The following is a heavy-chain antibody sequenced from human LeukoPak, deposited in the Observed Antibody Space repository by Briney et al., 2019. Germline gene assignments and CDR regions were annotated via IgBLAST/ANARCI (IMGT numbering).Heavy chain of an antibody. D-gene: IGHD2-21*02. Sequence: TSETLSLTCTVSGGSISSGSYYWSWIRQPAGKGLEWIGRIYTSGSTNYNPSLKSRVTISVDTSKNQFSLKLSSVTAADTAVYYCARDTSRCGGDCYHFDYWGQGTLVTVSS. CDR1: GGSISSGSYY. CDR2: IYTSGST. V-gene: IGHV4-61*02. CDR3: ARDTSRCGGDCYHFDY. J-gene: IGHJ4*02.